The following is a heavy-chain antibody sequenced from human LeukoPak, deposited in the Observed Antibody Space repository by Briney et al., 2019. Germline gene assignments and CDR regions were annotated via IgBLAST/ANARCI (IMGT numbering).Heavy chain of an antibody. J-gene: IGHJ5*02. D-gene: IGHD3-3*01. Sequence: PGGSLRLSCAASGFTFSSYGMHWVRQAPGKGLEWVAFIRHDGSDTYYADSVRGRFTLSRDNSKNTVYLQMNSLRAEDTAVYYCAKDMYYDFPQPWGQGTLVTVSS. CDR2: IRHDGSDT. CDR3: AKDMYYDFPQP. V-gene: IGHV3-30*02. CDR1: GFTFSSYG.